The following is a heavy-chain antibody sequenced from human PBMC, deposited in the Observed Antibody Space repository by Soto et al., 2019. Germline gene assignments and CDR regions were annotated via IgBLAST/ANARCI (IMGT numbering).Heavy chain of an antibody. J-gene: IGHJ6*02. CDR1: GGSISSYY. CDR2: IYTSGST. Sequence: SETLSLTCTVSGGSISSYYWSWIRQPAGKGLEWIGRIYTSGSTNYNPSLKSRVTMSVDTSKNQFSLKLSSVTAADTAVYYCARAFPSYYYDSSGYSYGMDVWGQGTTVTVSS. V-gene: IGHV4-4*07. D-gene: IGHD3-22*01. CDR3: ARAFPSYYYDSSGYSYGMDV.